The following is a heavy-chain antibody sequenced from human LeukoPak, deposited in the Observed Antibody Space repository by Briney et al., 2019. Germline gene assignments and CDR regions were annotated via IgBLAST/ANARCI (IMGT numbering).Heavy chain of an antibody. J-gene: IGHJ4*02. D-gene: IGHD3-3*01. CDR1: GYTFTSYG. CDR3: ARGQQQFLEWLLSY. Sequence: ASVKVSCTTSGYTFTSYGISWVQQAPGQGLEWMGWISADNGNTDYAQKFQGRVTMTTDTSTSTAYMELRSLRSDDSATYYCARGQQQFLEWLLSYWGQGTLVTVSS. V-gene: IGHV1-18*01. CDR2: ISADNGNT.